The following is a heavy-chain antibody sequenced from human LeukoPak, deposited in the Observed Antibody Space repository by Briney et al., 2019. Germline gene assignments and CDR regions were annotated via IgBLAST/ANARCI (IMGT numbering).Heavy chain of an antibody. CDR2: IYYNGNT. V-gene: IGHV4-39*02. CDR3: ARVHYSGMDV. J-gene: IGHJ6*02. CDR1: GGSISSSTYY. Sequence: PSETLSLTCTVSGGSISSSTYYWGWIRQSPGKGLEWIGSIYYNGNTYYNPSLKSRVTVSADKSKKLFPLKLDSVTAADTAVYFCARVHYSGMDVWGQGTTVTVSS.